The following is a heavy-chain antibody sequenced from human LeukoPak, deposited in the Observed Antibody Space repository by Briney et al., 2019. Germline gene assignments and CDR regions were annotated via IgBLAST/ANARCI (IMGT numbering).Heavy chain of an antibody. CDR2: INPNSGGT. V-gene: IGHV1-2*02. Sequence: ASVKVSCKASGYTFTGYYMHWVRQAPGQGLEWMGWINPNSGGTNYAQKLQGRVTMTTDTSTSTAYMELRSLRSDDTAVYYCARVKGIVVVPAARGYWFDPWGQGTLVTVSS. J-gene: IGHJ5*02. CDR3: ARVKGIVVVPAARGYWFDP. CDR1: GYTFTGYY. D-gene: IGHD2-2*01.